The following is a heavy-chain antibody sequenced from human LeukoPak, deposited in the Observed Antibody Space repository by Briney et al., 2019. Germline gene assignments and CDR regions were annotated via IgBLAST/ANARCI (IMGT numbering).Heavy chain of an antibody. Sequence: PGGSLRLSCAASGFTFSSYAMTWVRQAPGKGLEWVSAISGSGGSTYHADSVKGRFTISRDNSKNTLYLQMNSLRAEDTAVYYCAKDNRIGGAFDIWGQGTMVTVSS. D-gene: IGHD1-14*01. V-gene: IGHV3-23*01. CDR1: GFTFSSYA. CDR3: AKDNRIGGAFDI. J-gene: IGHJ3*02. CDR2: ISGSGGST.